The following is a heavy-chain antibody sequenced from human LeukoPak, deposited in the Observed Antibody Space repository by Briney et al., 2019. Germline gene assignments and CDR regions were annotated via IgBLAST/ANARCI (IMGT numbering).Heavy chain of an antibody. CDR3: SRGWAMVRGVPFDY. CDR2: ISGSGGGT. Sequence: GGSLRLSCPASGFTFSSYAMSWVRQAPEKGLEWVSTISGSGGGTYYADSVKGRFPISRDDSKNTLYLQMNSLRAEDTAVYYCSRGWAMVRGVPFDYWGQGTLVTVSS. D-gene: IGHD3-10*01. V-gene: IGHV3-23*01. CDR1: GFTFSSYA. J-gene: IGHJ4*02.